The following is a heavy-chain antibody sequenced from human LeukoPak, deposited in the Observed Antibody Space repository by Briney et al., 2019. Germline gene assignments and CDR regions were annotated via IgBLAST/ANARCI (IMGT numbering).Heavy chain of an antibody. D-gene: IGHD5-18*01. CDR1: GFTFSSYG. J-gene: IGHJ4*02. V-gene: IGHV3-30*02. CDR3: AKEGEDTAMGDFDY. CDR2: IRYDGSNK. Sequence: GGSLRLSCAASGFTFSSYGMHWVRQAPGKGLEWVAFIRYDGSNKYYADSVKGRFTISRDNSKNTLYLQMNSLRAEDTAAYYCAKEGEDTAMGDFDYWGQGTLVTVSS.